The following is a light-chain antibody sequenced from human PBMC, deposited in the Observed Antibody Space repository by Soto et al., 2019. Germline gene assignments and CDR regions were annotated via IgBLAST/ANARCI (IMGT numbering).Light chain of an antibody. V-gene: IGKV1-33*01. CDR1: QDISNY. J-gene: IGKJ4*01. CDR3: QQYDNLSLT. Sequence: DLQMTQSPSSLSASVGDRVTITCQASQDISNYLNWYQQKPGKAPKLLIYDASNLETGVPSRFSRSGSGTDFAFTISSLQPEDIATYYCQQYDNLSLTFGGGTKVEIK. CDR2: DAS.